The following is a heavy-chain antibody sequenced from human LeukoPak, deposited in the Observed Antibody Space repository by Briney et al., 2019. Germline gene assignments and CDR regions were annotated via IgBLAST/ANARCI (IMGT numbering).Heavy chain of an antibody. Sequence: ASVTVSCKASGYTFTGYYMHWVRQAPGQGLEWMGWINPNSGGTNYAQKFQGRVTMTRDTSISTAYMELSRLRSDDTAVYYCARGKTIRVADPFDYWGQGTLVTVSS. D-gene: IGHD6-19*01. CDR2: INPNSGGT. J-gene: IGHJ4*02. V-gene: IGHV1-2*02. CDR1: GYTFTGYY. CDR3: ARGKTIRVADPFDY.